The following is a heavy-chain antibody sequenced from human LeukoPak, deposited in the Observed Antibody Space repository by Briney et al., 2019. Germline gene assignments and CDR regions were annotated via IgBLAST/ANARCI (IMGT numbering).Heavy chain of an antibody. Sequence: GRSLRLSCAASGFTFDDYAMHWVRQAPGMGLEWVSGISWNSGSIGYADSVKGRFTISRDNAKNSLYLQMNSLRAEDTALYYCAKDITMVRGVRYYFDYWGQGTLVTVSS. J-gene: IGHJ4*02. CDR2: ISWNSGSI. CDR3: AKDITMVRGVRYYFDY. V-gene: IGHV3-9*01. CDR1: GFTFDDYA. D-gene: IGHD3-10*01.